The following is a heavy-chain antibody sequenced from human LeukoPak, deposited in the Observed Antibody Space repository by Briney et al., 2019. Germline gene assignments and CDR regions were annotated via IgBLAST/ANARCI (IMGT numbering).Heavy chain of an antibody. D-gene: IGHD6-13*01. CDR2: INHSGST. Sequence: SETLSLTCAVYGGSFSGYYWSWIRQPPGKGLEWIGEINHSGSTNYNPSLKSRVTISVDTSKNQFSLKLSSVTTADTAVYYCARRWSSSWFLGWWFDPWGQGTLVTVSS. V-gene: IGHV4-34*01. J-gene: IGHJ5*02. CDR3: ARRWSSSWFLGWWFDP. CDR1: GGSFSGYY.